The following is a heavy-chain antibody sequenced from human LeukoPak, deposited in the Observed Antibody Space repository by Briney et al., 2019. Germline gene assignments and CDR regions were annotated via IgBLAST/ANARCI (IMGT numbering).Heavy chain of an antibody. J-gene: IGHJ4*02. CDR3: AKGAFERFGEPSDY. V-gene: IGHV3-23*01. Sequence: PGGSLRLSCAASGFTFSSYAMTWVREAPGKGLEWVSCISGSGAYTYYADSVKGRFTISRDNSKSTLYLQMNSLRAEDTAVYYCAKGAFERFGEPSDYWGQGTLVSVSS. CDR2: ISGSGAYT. D-gene: IGHD3-10*01. CDR1: GFTFSSYA.